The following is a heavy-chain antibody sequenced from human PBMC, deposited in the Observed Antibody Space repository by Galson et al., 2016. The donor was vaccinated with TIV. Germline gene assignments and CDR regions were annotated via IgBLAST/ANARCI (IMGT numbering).Heavy chain of an antibody. CDR1: GFTFSKYW. CDR2: INVDGSST. J-gene: IGHJ4*01. Sequence: SLRLSCAASGFTFSKYWMHWVRQAPEKGLVWISRINVDGSSTSYADSVKGRVTISRDNARNTLYLLMNSLRVEDTAVYYYVRGGLEPFDYWGHGTLVTVSS. D-gene: IGHD3/OR15-3a*01. V-gene: IGHV3-74*01. CDR3: VRGGLEPFDY.